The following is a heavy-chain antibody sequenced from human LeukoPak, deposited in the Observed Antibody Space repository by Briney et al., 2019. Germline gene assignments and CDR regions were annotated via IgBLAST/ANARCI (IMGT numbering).Heavy chain of an antibody. CDR1: GFTFSSYE. D-gene: IGHD3-10*02. CDR2: ISDSGSFI. J-gene: IGHJ6*04. Sequence: GGSLRLSCAASGFTFSSYEMTWVRQAPGKGLEWISYISDSGSFIDYADSVKGRFTISRDNAKSSLYLQMNSLRVDDTAVYYCAELGITMIGGVWGKGTTVTISS. V-gene: IGHV3-48*03. CDR3: AELGITMIGGV.